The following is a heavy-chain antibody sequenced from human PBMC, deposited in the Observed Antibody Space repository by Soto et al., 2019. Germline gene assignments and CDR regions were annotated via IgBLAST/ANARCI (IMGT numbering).Heavy chain of an antibody. CDR2: IYYSGST. V-gene: IGHV4-59*08. J-gene: IGHJ4*02. CDR1: WSISSYY. D-gene: IGHD6-13*01. Sequence: SETLSLTCTVSWSISSYYWSWIRQPPGKGLEWIGYIYYSGSTNYNPSLKSRVTISVDTSKNQFSLKLSSVTAADTAVYYCARRYSSSFDFWGQGTLVTVSS. CDR3: ARRYSSSFDF.